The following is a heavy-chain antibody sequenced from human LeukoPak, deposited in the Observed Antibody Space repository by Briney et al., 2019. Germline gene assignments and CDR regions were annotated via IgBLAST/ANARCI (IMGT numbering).Heavy chain of an antibody. CDR3: ARARPDHRYDSSGYFGRYFDY. Sequence: GGSLRLSCAASGFTFSSYWMSWVRQAPGKGLEWVANIKQDGSEKYYVDSVKGRFTISRDNANNSLYLQINSLRAEDTAVYYCARARPDHRYDSSGYFGRYFDYWGQGTLVPASS. CDR1: GFTFSSYW. CDR2: IKQDGSEK. V-gene: IGHV3-7*03. J-gene: IGHJ4*02. D-gene: IGHD3-22*01.